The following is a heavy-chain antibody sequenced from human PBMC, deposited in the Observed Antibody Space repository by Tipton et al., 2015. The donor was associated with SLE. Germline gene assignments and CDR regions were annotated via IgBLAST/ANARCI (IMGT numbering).Heavy chain of an antibody. Sequence: SLRLSCVASGFTFDDYALHWVRQAPGKGLEWVSGISWNSANIGYADSVRGRFTISRDNAKNSPYLQMINLRADDTALYYCAKDAHGDYSHFDHWGQGTLVTVSS. CDR3: AKDAHGDYSHFDH. V-gene: IGHV3-9*01. D-gene: IGHD4-17*01. J-gene: IGHJ4*02. CDR2: ISWNSANI. CDR1: GFTFDDYA.